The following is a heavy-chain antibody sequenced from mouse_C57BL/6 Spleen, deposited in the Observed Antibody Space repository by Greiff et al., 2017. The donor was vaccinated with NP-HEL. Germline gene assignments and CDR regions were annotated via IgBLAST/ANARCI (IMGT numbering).Heavy chain of an antibody. Sequence: QVQLQQSGAELARPGASVKLSCKASGYTFTSYGISWVKQRTGQGLEWIGEIYPRSGNTYYNEKFKGKATLTADKSSSTAYMELRSLTSEDSAVYFCARWDYYGSSPYYAMDYWGQGTSVTVSS. J-gene: IGHJ4*01. V-gene: IGHV1-81*01. D-gene: IGHD1-1*01. CDR3: ARWDYYGSSPYYAMDY. CDR2: IYPRSGNT. CDR1: GYTFTSYG.